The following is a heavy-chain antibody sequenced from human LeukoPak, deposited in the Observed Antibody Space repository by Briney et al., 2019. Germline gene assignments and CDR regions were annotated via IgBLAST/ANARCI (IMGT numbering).Heavy chain of an antibody. D-gene: IGHD3-22*01. Sequence: QTGGSLRLSCAASGFTFSFYNMNWVRQAPGKGLEWLSYISASSTTVHYADSVKGRFTVSRDNAKNSLYLQMNSLRAEDTAVYYCARTDSSGDLSFDYWGQGTLVTVAS. CDR1: GFTFSFYN. J-gene: IGHJ4*02. V-gene: IGHV3-48*01. CDR3: ARTDSSGDLSFDY. CDR2: ISASSTTV.